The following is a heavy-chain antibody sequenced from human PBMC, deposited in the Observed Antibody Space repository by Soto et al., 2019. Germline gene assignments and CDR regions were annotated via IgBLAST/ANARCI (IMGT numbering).Heavy chain of an antibody. J-gene: IGHJ5*02. CDR1: GFAFGRYA. Sequence: EVQLLESGGGLVKPGGSLRLSCAASGFAFGRYALSWVRQAPGKGLEWVSAMGGSVDSKSYADSVKGRFTIPRDDPKNTLFLEMNSLRPEDTAIYFCARDQISGWYDNWGQGTLVTVSS. CDR2: MGGSVDSK. CDR3: ARDQISGWYDN. D-gene: IGHD6-19*01. V-gene: IGHV3-23*01.